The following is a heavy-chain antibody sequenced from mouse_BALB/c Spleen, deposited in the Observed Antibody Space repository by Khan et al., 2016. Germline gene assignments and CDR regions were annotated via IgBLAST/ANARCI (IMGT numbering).Heavy chain of an antibody. CDR2: IWAGGST. J-gene: IGHJ3*01. Sequence: QVQLKQSGPGLVAPSQSLSITYTVSGFSLTSYGVHWVRQPPGKGLEWLGVIWAGGSTNYISALMSRLSISKDNSKNQVFLKMNSLQTDDTAIYXCARDGGGTYWGQGTLVTVSA. CDR1: GFSLTSYG. V-gene: IGHV2-9*02. CDR3: ARDGGGTY.